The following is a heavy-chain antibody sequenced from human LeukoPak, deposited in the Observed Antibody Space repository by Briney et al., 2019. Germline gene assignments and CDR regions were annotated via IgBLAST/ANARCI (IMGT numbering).Heavy chain of an antibody. V-gene: IGHV4-34*01. J-gene: IGHJ3*02. Sequence: SETLSLTCAVYGGSFSGYYWSWIRQPPGKGLEWIGEINHSGSTNYNPSLKSRVTISVDTSKNQFSLKLSSVTAADTAVYYCARSPPHSRAAAAGTLYHRGAFDIWGQGTMVTVSS. CDR3: ARSPPHSRAAAAGTLYHRGAFDI. CDR2: INHSGST. D-gene: IGHD6-13*01. CDR1: GGSFSGYY.